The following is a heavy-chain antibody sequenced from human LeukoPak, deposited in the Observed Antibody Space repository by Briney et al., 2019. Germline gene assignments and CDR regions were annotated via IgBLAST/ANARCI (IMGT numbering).Heavy chain of an antibody. D-gene: IGHD1-14*01. Sequence: PGGSLRLSCAASGFTVSANYMSWVRQAPGKGLEWVSVIYSGGSTHYADSVKGRFTISRHNSQNTVYLQMNSLTAEDTAVYYCARATTVQMAPYYFDYWGQGTLVTVSS. CDR3: ARATTVQMAPYYFDY. CDR2: IYSGGST. J-gene: IGHJ4*02. CDR1: GFTVSANY. V-gene: IGHV3-53*04.